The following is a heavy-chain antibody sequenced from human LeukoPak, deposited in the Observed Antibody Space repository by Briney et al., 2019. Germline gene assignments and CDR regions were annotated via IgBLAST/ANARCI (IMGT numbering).Heavy chain of an antibody. CDR2: IYYSGST. Sequence: SETLSLTCTVSGGSISRYYWSWIRQPPGKGLEWIGYIYYSGSTNYNPSLKSRVTISVDASKNQFSLKLSSVTAADTAVYYCARHENYYDSSGYYNNWFDPWGQGTLVTVSS. J-gene: IGHJ5*02. D-gene: IGHD3-22*01. V-gene: IGHV4-59*08. CDR3: ARHENYYDSSGYYNNWFDP. CDR1: GGSISRYY.